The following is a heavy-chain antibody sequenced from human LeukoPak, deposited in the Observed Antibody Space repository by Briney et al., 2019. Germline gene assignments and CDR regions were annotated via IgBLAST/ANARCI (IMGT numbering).Heavy chain of an antibody. V-gene: IGHV4-39*07. J-gene: IGHJ4*02. D-gene: IGHD5-18*01. CDR1: GGSISSSSYY. CDR3: ARGKGYSYGIDY. Sequence: SETLSLTCTVSGGSISSSSYYWGWIRQPPGKGLEWIGSIYYSGSTHYNPSLKSRVTISSDTSKNQFSLKLSSVTAADTAVYYCARGKGYSYGIDYWGQGTLVTVSS. CDR2: IYYSGST.